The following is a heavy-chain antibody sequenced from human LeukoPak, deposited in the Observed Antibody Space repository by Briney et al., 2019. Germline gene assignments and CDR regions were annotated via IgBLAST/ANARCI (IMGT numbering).Heavy chain of an antibody. J-gene: IGHJ3*02. V-gene: IGHV1-69*13. D-gene: IGHD3-10*01. CDR2: IIPIFGTA. Sequence: ASVKVSCKASGGTFSSYAISLVRQAPGQGLEWMGGIIPIFGTANYAQKFQGRVTITADESTSTAYMGLSSLGSEDTAVYYCARDPSPPHGSPDDAFDIWGQGTMVTVSS. CDR3: ARDPSPPHGSPDDAFDI. CDR1: GGTFSSYA.